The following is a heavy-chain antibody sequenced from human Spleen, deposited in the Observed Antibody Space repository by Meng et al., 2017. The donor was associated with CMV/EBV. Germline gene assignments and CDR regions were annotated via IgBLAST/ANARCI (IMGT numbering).Heavy chain of an antibody. D-gene: IGHD3-10*01. CDR2: INDSGTT. V-gene: IGHV4-34*01. Sequence: SETLSLTCAVYGGSFSGAYWSWIRQTPGRGLELIGEINDSGTTNYNPSLKSRVTISVDTSKKQFSLKLSSVTAADTGVYYCAREEVLWFGDSQRPHYSGMDVWSQGTTVTVSS. J-gene: IGHJ6*02. CDR1: GGSFSGAY. CDR3: AREEVLWFGDSQRPHYSGMDV.